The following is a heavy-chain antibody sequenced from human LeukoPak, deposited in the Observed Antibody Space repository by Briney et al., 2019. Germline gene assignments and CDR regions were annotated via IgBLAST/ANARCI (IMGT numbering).Heavy chain of an antibody. CDR1: GYTFTGYY. D-gene: IGHD3-10*01. J-gene: IGHJ3*02. V-gene: IGHV1-2*02. CDR2: INPNSGGT. CDR3: ARGGRGFGKDAFDI. Sequence: ASVKVSCKASGYTFTGYYMHWVRQAPGQGLEWMGWINPNSGGTNYVQKFQGRVTMTRDTSISTAYMELSRLRSDDTAVYYCARGGRGFGKDAFDIWGQGTMVTVSS.